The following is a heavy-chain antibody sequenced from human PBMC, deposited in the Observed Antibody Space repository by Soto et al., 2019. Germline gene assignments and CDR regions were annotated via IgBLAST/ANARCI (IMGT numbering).Heavy chain of an antibody. D-gene: IGHD2-15*01. V-gene: IGHV3-66*01. CDR2: SNRGGSI. J-gene: IGHJ6*03. CDR1: GFTVSSKY. CDR3: XXXXXXXXGGTCYGIPMDV. Sequence: EVQLVESGGGLVQPGGSLRLSCAASGFTVSSKYMSWVRQAPGKGLEWVSLSNRGGSISYADSVKGRFTISRDNSENTXXXXXXXXXXXXXXXXXXXXXXXXXXGGTCYGIPMDVWGKGTTVTVSS.